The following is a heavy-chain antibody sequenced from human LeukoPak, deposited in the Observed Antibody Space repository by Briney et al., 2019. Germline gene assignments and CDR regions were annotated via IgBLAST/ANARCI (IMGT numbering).Heavy chain of an antibody. D-gene: IGHD2-2*01. CDR1: GFTFNNYV. J-gene: IGHJ4*02. CDR3: AKGPLRGTAAAIDY. V-gene: IGHV3-30*18. Sequence: PGKSLRLSCAASGFTFNNYVMHWVRQAPGKGLEWVAVISYDGRNKHYPDSVKGRFTISRDISTDTLWLQMDSLRTEDTAVYYCAKGPLRGTAAAIDYWGQGTLVTVSS. CDR2: ISYDGRNK.